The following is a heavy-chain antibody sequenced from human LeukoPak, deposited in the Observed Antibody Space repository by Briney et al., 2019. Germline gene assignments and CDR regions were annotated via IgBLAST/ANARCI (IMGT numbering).Heavy chain of an antibody. D-gene: IGHD3-22*01. CDR2: ICGSGGST. CDR3: AKTDSSGYYYTHFNY. V-gene: IGHV3-23*01. CDR1: GFTFSNYA. J-gene: IGHJ4*02. Sequence: GGSLRLSCGASGFTFSNYAMSWVRQAPGRGLGWVSSICGSGGSTDYADSVKGRFTMSRDNSRNTLYVQMNSLRAEDTAVYYCAKTDSSGYYYTHFNYWGQGTLVTVSS.